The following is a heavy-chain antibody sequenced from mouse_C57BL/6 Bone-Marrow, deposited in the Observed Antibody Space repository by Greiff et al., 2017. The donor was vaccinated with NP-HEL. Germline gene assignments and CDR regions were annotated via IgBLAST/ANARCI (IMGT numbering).Heavy chain of an antibody. CDR1: GFTFSSYA. CDR2: ISDGGSYT. D-gene: IGHD1-1*01. J-gene: IGHJ4*01. Sequence: EVQVVESGGGLVKPGGSLKLSCAASGFTFSSYAMSWVRQTPEKRLEWVATISDGGSYTYYPDNVKGRFTISRDNAKNNLYLQMSHLTSEDTAMYYCARVFYYGYAMDYWGQGTSVTVSS. V-gene: IGHV5-4*01. CDR3: ARVFYYGYAMDY.